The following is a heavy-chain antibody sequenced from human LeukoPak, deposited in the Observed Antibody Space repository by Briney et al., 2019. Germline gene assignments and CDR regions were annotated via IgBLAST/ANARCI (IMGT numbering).Heavy chain of an antibody. V-gene: IGHV4-4*02. CDR3: ARVSSGATTVDY. D-gene: IGHD1-26*01. Sequence: SETLSLTCAVPGGSISSSNWWSWVRQPPGKGLEWIGEIYHSGSTNYNPSLKSRVTISVDKSKNQFSLKLSSVTAADTAVYYCARVSSGATTVDYWGQGTLVTVSS. J-gene: IGHJ4*02. CDR1: GGSISSSNW. CDR2: IYHSGST.